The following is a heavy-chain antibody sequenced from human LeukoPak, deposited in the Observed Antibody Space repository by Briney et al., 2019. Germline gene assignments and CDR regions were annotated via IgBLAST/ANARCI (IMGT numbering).Heavy chain of an antibody. V-gene: IGHV1-3*01. D-gene: IGHD3-22*01. CDR2: INAGNGNT. CDR3: ARDPRSGYHDF. Sequence: EASVKVSCKASGYTFTSYAMHWVRQAPGQRLEWMGWINAGNGNTKYSQKFQGRVTITRDTSASTAYMELSSLRSEDTAVYYCARDPRSGYHDFWGQGTLVTVSS. J-gene: IGHJ4*02. CDR1: GYTFTSYA.